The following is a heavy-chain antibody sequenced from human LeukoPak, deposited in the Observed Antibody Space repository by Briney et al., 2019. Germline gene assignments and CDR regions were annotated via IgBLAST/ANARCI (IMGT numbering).Heavy chain of an antibody. CDR3: ARREGPSNFDY. CDR1: GGFTSGYY. Sequence: SETLSLTCTVSGGFTSGYYWSWIRQSPGKGLEWIGSIYYSGSTYYNPSLKSRVTISVDTSKNQFSLKLSSVTAADTAVYYCARREGPSNFDYWGQGTLVTVSS. V-gene: IGHV4-59*05. J-gene: IGHJ4*02. CDR2: IYYSGST.